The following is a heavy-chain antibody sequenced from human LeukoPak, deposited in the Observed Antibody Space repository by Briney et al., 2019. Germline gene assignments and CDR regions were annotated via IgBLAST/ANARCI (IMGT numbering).Heavy chain of an antibody. V-gene: IGHV1-2*02. J-gene: IGHJ6*02. D-gene: IGHD5-18*01. CDR2: INPNSGGT. CDR3: ARGSLAMVYYYGMDV. CDR1: GYTFTGYY. Sequence: ASVKVSCKASGYTFTGYYMHWVRQAPGQGLEWMGWINPNSGGTNYAQKFQGRVTMTRDTSISTAYMELSRLRSDDTAVYYCARGSLAMVYYYGMDVWGQGTTVTVSS.